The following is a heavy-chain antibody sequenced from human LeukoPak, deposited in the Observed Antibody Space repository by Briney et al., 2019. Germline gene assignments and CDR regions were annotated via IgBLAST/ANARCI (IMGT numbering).Heavy chain of an antibody. CDR3: AKRKATGGSVSPNSFDY. D-gene: IGHD1-26*01. CDR1: GGSFSGYY. CDR2: INHSGST. V-gene: IGHV4-34*01. Sequence: PSETLSLTCAVYGGSFSGYYWSWIRQPPGEGLEWIGEINHSGSTNYNPSLKSRVTISVDTSKNQFSLKLSSVTAADTAVYYCAKRKATGGSVSPNSFDYWGQETLVTVSP. J-gene: IGHJ4*02.